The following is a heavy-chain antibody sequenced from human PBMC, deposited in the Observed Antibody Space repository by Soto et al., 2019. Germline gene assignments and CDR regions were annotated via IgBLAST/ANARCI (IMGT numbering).Heavy chain of an antibody. CDR3: AREDYYDTGYYVV. CDR2: IYTSGTT. Sequence: SETLSLSCTVSGRSMSGYYWSWIRQPAGERLEWIGRIYTSGTTDFNPSLKGRVTMSVDTSKNQFSLKLTSVTAADTALYYCAREDYYDTGYYVVWGQGTQVTVSS. D-gene: IGHD3-9*01. CDR1: GRSMSGYY. J-gene: IGHJ4*02. V-gene: IGHV4-4*07.